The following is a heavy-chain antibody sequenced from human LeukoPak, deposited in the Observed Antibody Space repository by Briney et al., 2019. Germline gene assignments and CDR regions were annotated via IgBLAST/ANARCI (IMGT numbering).Heavy chain of an antibody. V-gene: IGHV6-1*01. J-gene: IGHJ4*02. D-gene: IGHD1-26*01. Sequence: SQTLSLTCAISGDSVSSNRAAWTWIRQSPSRGLEWLGRTYYRSKWYNDYAVSVKSRITINPDTSKNQLSLQLNSVTPDDTAVYYCARDSGSYHFDSWGQGSLVTVSS. CDR3: ARDSGSYHFDS. CDR1: GDSVSSNRAA. CDR2: TYYRSKWYN.